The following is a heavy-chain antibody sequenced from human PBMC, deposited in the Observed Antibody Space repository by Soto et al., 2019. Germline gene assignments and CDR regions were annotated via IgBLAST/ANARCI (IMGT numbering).Heavy chain of an antibody. Sequence: GASVKVSCKASGYTFTNYYIHWVRQAPGQGLEWMGWINPNSGRTSYAQKFQGRVALTRDTSISTAYMELNSLRSDDTAMYYCARGRENDPWGQGTLVTVSS. D-gene: IGHD3-10*01. V-gene: IGHV1-2*02. CDR2: INPNSGRT. J-gene: IGHJ5*02. CDR3: ARGRENDP. CDR1: GYTFTNYY.